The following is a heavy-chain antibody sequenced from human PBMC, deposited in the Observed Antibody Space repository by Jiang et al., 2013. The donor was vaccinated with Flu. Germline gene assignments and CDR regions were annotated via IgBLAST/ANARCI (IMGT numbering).Heavy chain of an antibody. CDR2: IYYSGST. V-gene: IGHV4-31*03. CDR1: GGSISSGGYY. CDR3: ARMAVAGNYYFDY. Sequence: GLVKPSQTLSLTCTVSGGSISSGGYYWSWIRQHPGKGLEWIGYIYYSGSTYYNPSLKSRVTISVDTSKNQFSLKLSSVTAADTAVYYCARMAVAGNYYFDYWGQGTLVTVSS. J-gene: IGHJ4*02. D-gene: IGHD6-19*01.